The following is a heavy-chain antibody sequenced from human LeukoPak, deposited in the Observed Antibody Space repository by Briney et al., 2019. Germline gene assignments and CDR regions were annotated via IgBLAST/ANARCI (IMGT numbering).Heavy chain of an antibody. CDR3: ARPSTPYYYDTSGPPDY. V-gene: IGHV1-18*01. CDR1: GYTLTELS. D-gene: IGHD3-22*01. CDR2: ISTYNANT. J-gene: IGHJ4*02. Sequence: ASVKVSCKVSGYTLTELSMHWVRQAPGQGLEWMGWISTYNANTHYAQKFQGRVTMTTDTSTSTAYMELRTLRSDDTAVYYCARPSTPYYYDTSGPPDYWGQGTLVTVSS.